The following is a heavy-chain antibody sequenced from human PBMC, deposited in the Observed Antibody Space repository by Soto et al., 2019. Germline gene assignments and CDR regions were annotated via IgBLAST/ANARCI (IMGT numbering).Heavy chain of an antibody. CDR1: GFAFSGSA. J-gene: IGHJ5*02. V-gene: IGHV3-73*01. Sequence: GGYLRLSCAASGFAFSGSAMYWVRQASGKGPEWVGRIRSKGHNYATEHAASVKGRFTISRDDSKNTAYLQMNSLQTEDTAVYYCTRDLFSYDYSGILWFDPWGQGTLVTVSS. CDR3: TRDLFSYDYSGILWFDP. CDR2: IRSKGHNYAT. D-gene: IGHD3-16*01.